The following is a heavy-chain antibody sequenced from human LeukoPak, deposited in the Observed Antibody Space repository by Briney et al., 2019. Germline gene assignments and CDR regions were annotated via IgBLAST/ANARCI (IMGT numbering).Heavy chain of an antibody. Sequence: GGSLRLSCAASGFIFTSYSMNWVRQAPGKGLEWVSYISSPSTKIYYVDSVKGRFTISRENAKNSLYLQMDSLRDEDTAVYYCARDLAVAGRSGDYWGQGALVTVSS. CDR1: GFIFTSYS. J-gene: IGHJ4*02. CDR3: ARDLAVAGRSGDY. D-gene: IGHD6-19*01. V-gene: IGHV3-48*02. CDR2: ISSPSTKI.